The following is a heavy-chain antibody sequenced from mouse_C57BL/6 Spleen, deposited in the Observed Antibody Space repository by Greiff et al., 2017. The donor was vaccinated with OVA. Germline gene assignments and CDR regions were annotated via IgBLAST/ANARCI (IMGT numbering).Heavy chain of an antibody. CDR3: ARYYGSIFDY. V-gene: IGHV1-54*01. D-gene: IGHD1-1*01. CDR1: GYAFTNYL. J-gene: IGHJ2*01. Sequence: VQGVESGAELVRPGTSVKVSCKASGYAFTNYLIEWVKQRPGQGLEWIGVINPGSGGTNYNEKFKGKATLTADKSSSTAYMQLSSLTSEDSAVYFCARYYGSIFDYWGQGTTLTVSS. CDR2: INPGSGGT.